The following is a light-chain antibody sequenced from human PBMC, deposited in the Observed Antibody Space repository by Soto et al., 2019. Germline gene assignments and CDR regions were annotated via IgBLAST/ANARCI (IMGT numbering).Light chain of an antibody. J-gene: IGKJ1*01. CDR2: KAS. CDR3: QQYGTSPPT. CDR1: QSISSW. V-gene: IGKV1-5*03. Sequence: DIQMTQSPSTLSASVGDRVTITCRASQSISSWLAWYQQKPGKAPNLLIYKASSLESGVPSRFSGSGSGTEFTLTISSLQPDDFATYYCQQYGTSPPTFGQGTKVEI.